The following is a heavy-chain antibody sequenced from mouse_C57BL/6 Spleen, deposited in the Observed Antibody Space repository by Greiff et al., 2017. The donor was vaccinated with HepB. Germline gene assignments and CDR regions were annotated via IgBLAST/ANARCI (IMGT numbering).Heavy chain of an antibody. CDR2: IHPNSGST. Sequence: QVQLQQPGAELVRPGSSVKLSCKASGYTFTSYWMHWVKQRPGQGLEWIGMIHPNSGSTNYNEKFKSKATLTVDKSSSTAYMQLSSLTSEDSAVYYCARRSNPYAMDYWGQGTSVTVSS. V-gene: IGHV1-64*01. J-gene: IGHJ4*01. D-gene: IGHD2-5*01. CDR1: GYTFTSYW. CDR3: ARRSNPYAMDY.